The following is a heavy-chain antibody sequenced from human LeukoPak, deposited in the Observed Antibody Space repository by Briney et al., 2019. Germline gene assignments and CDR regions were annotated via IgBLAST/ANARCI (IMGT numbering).Heavy chain of an antibody. CDR1: GFTFSSYS. V-gene: IGHV3-21*01. J-gene: IGHJ4*02. CDR3: ASTPRSSSTSCYDY. D-gene: IGHD2-2*01. Sequence: GGSLRLSCAASGFTFSSYSMNWVRQAPGKGLEWVSSISSSSSYIYYADSVKGRFTISRDNAKNSLYLQMNSLRAEDTAVYYCASTPRSSSTSCYDYWGQGTLVTVSS. CDR2: ISSSSSYI.